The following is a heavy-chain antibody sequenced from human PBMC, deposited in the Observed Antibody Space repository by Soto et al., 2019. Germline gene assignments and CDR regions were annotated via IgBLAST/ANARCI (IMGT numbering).Heavy chain of an antibody. V-gene: IGHV4-30-2*01. CDR3: ARDKITGLFDY. Sequence: SETLSLTCAVSGGSIILGGYSCSWIRQPPGKGLEWIGEINHSGSTYYNPSLKSRVTISVDTSKNQFSLKLTSVTAADTAVYYCARDKITGLFDYWGQGTLVTVSS. J-gene: IGHJ4*02. CDR1: GGSIILGGYS. CDR2: INHSGST. D-gene: IGHD2-8*02.